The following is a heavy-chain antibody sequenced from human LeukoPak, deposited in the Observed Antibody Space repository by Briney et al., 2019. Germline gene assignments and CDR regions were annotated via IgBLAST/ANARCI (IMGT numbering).Heavy chain of an antibody. CDR3: VREPYCSGGSCYTSGFDC. CDR2: IKNDGSST. D-gene: IGHD2-15*01. CDR1: GVTFSRYW. Sequence: PGGSLRLSCAASGVTFSRYWMHWVRQAPGKGLVWVSRIKNDGSSTTYADAVKGRFTFSRDNAKNTLYLQMNSLRAEDTAVYYCVREPYCSGGSCYTSGFDCWGQGTLVTVSS. V-gene: IGHV3-74*01. J-gene: IGHJ4*02.